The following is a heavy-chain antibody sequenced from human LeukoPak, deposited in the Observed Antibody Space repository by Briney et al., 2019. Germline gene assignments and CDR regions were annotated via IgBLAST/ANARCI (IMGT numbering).Heavy chain of an antibody. V-gene: IGHV1-2*02. J-gene: IGHJ4*02. D-gene: IGHD2-21*01. CDR3: ARYQVIVSYDY. Sequence: ASVKVSCKASGYTFTGYYMHWVRQAPGQGIEWMGWINPNSGGTNYAQKFHGRVTMTTDTSISTAYMELSRLRSDDTAVYYCARYQVIVSYDYWGQGTLVTVSS. CDR1: GYTFTGYY. CDR2: INPNSGGT.